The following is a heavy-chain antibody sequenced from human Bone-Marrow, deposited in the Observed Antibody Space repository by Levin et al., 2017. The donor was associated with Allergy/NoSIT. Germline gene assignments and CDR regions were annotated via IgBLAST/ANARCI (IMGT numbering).Heavy chain of an antibody. D-gene: IGHD3-3*01. Sequence: GGSLRLSCKGSGYSFSTYWIAWVRQVPGRGMEWIGVIYPGDSDTRYSPSFEGQVTISADKSVNTAYLQWSSLKGSDTAIYYCARHDSGIFGLAQYYMDVWGKGTTVTVSS. CDR2: IYPGDSDT. J-gene: IGHJ6*03. CDR1: GYSFSTYW. CDR3: ARHDSGIFGLAQYYMDV. V-gene: IGHV5-51*01.